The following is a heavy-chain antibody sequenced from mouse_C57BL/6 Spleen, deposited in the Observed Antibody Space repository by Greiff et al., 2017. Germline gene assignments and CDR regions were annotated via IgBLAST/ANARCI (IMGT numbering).Heavy chain of an antibody. D-gene: IGHD1-1*01. CDR3: ARGDYGGAMDY. Sequence: QVHVKQSGPELVKPGASVKLSCKASGYTFTSYDINWVKQRPGQGLEWIGWIYPSGGSTTYNEKFKGKATLTVDTSSSTAYMELHSRTSEDAAVYFCARGDYGGAMDYWGQGTSVTVS. CDR2: IYPSGGST. J-gene: IGHJ4*01. CDR1: GYTFTSYD. V-gene: IGHV1-85*01.